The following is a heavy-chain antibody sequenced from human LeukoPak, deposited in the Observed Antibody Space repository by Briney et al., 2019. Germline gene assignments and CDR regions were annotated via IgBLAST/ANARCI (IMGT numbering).Heavy chain of an antibody. V-gene: IGHV1-8*01. J-gene: IGHJ4*02. CDR2: MNPNSGNT. Sequence: ASVKVSCKASGYTFTSYDINWVRQATGQGLEWMGWMNPNSGNTGYAQKFQGRVTMTRNTPISTAYMELSSLRSEDTAVYYCARAVAGTRSLPPPLGFWGQGTLVTVSS. CDR3: ARAVAGTRSLPPPLGF. CDR1: GYTFTSYD. D-gene: IGHD6-19*01.